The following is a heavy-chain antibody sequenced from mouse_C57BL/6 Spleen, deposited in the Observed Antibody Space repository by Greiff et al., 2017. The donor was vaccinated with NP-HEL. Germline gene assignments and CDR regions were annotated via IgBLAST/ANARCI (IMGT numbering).Heavy chain of an antibody. CDR2: INPGSGNT. Sequence: QVQLQQSGAELVRPGTSVKVSCKASGYAFTNYLIEWVKQRPGQGLEWIGVINPGSGNTYYNEKFKGKATLTAEKSSSTAYMQLSSLTSEDSAVYFCASSIGDYFDYWGQGTTLTVSS. J-gene: IGHJ2*01. CDR1: GYAFTNYL. CDR3: ASSIGDYFDY. D-gene: IGHD2-14*01. V-gene: IGHV1-54*01.